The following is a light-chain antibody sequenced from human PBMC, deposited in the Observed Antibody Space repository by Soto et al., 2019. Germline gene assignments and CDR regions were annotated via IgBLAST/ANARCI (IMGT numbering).Light chain of an antibody. V-gene: IGLV2-14*03. Sequence: QSVLTQPASVSGFPGQSITISCTGTNSDIGAYNYVSWYQQHPGKAPKLMIFEVSDRPSGVSYRFSGSKSGNVASLTISWLQPEDEADYYCSSYTSSSTLRVFGAGTKVTVL. CDR2: EVS. J-gene: IGLJ1*01. CDR1: NSDIGAYNY. CDR3: SSYTSSSTLRV.